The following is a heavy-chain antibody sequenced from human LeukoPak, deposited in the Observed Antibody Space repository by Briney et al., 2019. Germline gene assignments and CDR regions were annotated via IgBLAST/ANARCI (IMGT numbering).Heavy chain of an antibody. CDR3: ARQSANSWIDWRGLDYYYFMDV. D-gene: IGHD1-1*01. CDR1: GASITSGPYY. J-gene: IGHJ6*03. Sequence: PSETLSLTCTVSGASITSGPYYWGWIRQPPGKGLEWIGSIFHSGSTFYNPSLNKSRHPISVDTSKNLFTLKVTSVSAADTAVYYCARQSANSWIDWRGLDYYYFMDVWGKGTAVTISS. V-gene: IGHV4-39*01. CDR2: IFHSGST.